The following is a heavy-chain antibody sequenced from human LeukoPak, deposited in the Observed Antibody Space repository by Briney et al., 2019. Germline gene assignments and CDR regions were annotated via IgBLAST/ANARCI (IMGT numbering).Heavy chain of an antibody. CDR1: GFTFSNYW. CDR3: ARRHPNSGSNDY. V-gene: IGHV3-74*01. J-gene: IGHJ4*02. CDR2: MNSDGSST. Sequence: GGSLRLSCAASGFTFSNYWMHWVRQAPGKGLVWVSRMNSDGSSTSYADSVKGRFTSSRDNAKNTLYLQMNSLRAEDTAVYYCARRHPNSGSNDYWGQGTLVTVSS. D-gene: IGHD1-26*01.